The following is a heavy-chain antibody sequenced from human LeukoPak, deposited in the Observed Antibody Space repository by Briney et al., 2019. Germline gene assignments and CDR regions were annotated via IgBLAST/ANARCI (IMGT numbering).Heavy chain of an antibody. V-gene: IGHV3-30*18. CDR1: GFTFSSYG. CDR3: AKDSARYCSGGSCYGFDY. D-gene: IGHD2-15*01. Sequence: GGSLRLSCAASGFTFSSYGMHWVRQAPGKGLEWVAVISYDGSNKYYADSVKGRFTISRDNSKNTLYLQMNSLRAEDTAVYYCAKDSARYCSGGSCYGFDYWGQGTLVTVPS. J-gene: IGHJ4*02. CDR2: ISYDGSNK.